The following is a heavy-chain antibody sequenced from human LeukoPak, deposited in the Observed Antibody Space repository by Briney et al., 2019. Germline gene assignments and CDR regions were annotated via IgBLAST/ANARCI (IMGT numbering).Heavy chain of an antibody. D-gene: IGHD5-12*01. CDR3: ARGTFLGGYNWESLDY. J-gene: IGHJ4*02. CDR2: INPNSGGT. V-gene: IGHV1-2*02. CDR1: GYTFTGYY. Sequence: ASVKVSCKASGYTFTGYYMHWVRQAPGQGLEWMGWINPNSGGTNYAQKFQGRVTMTRDTSISTAYMELSRLTSDDTAIYYCARGTFLGGYNWESLDYWGQGTLVTVSS.